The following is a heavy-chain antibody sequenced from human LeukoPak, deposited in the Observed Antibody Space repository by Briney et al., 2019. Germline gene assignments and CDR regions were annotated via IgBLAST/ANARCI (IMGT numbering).Heavy chain of an antibody. J-gene: IGHJ3*02. CDR2: INHSGST. CDR1: GGSFSGYY. D-gene: IGHD6-13*01. CDR3: ARGRRYSSSCFDI. V-gene: IGHV4-34*01. Sequence: PSETLSLTCAVYGGSFSGYYWSWIRQPPGKGLEGIGEINHSGSTNYNPSLKSRATISVDTSKNQFSLKLSSVTAADTAVYYCARGRRYSSSCFDIWGQGTMVTVSS.